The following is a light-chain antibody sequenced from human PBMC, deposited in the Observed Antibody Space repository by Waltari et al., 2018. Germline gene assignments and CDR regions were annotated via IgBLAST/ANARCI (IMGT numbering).Light chain of an antibody. J-gene: IGLJ1*01. V-gene: IGLV2-14*02. CDR1: SSDVGSYNL. CDR3: SSYTSSSTLYV. Sequence: QSALTQPASVSGSPGQSIPIPCTGTSSDVGSYNLVSLYQQHPGKAPKLMIYDVSNRPSGISYRFSGSKSANTASLTISGLQAEDEADYYCSSYTSSSTLYVFGSGTKVTVL. CDR2: DVS.